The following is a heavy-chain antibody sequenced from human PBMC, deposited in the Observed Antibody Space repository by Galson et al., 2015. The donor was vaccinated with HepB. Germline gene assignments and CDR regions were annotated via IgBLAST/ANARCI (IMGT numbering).Heavy chain of an antibody. CDR3: ARDPHGAGYFDY. V-gene: IGHV1-46*03. CDR1: GYTFTSYY. D-gene: IGHD6-19*01. CDR2: INPSGGST. Sequence: SVKVSCKASGYTFTSYYMHWVRQAPGQGLEWMGIINPSGGSTSYAQEFQGRVTMTRDTSTSSVYMELSSLRSEDTAVYYCARDPHGAGYFDYWGQGTLVTVSS. J-gene: IGHJ4*02.